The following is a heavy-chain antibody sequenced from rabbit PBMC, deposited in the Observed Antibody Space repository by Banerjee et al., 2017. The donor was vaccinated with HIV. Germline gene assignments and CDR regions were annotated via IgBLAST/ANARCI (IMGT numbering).Heavy chain of an antibody. CDR3: ARSGDAGGGYAYDAFDP. Sequence: QSLEESGGDLVKPGASLTLTCTASGFSFSINYYMCWVRQAPGKGLEWIGCINTSSGSTYYANWAKGRFTISKTSSTTVTLQMTSLTAADTATYFCARSGDAGGGYAYDAFDPWGPGTLVTVS. V-gene: IGHV1S40*01. D-gene: IGHD8-1*01. CDR1: GFSFSINYY. CDR2: INTSSGST. J-gene: IGHJ2*01.